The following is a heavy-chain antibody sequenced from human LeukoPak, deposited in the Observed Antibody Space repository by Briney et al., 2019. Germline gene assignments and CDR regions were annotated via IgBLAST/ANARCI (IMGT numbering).Heavy chain of an antibody. CDR2: VDHTGST. D-gene: IGHD2-15*01. V-gene: IGHV4-59*12. CDR1: DDSITMYY. CDR3: ARGRPTFRGYIVVVVAATRDGNWFDP. Sequence: SETLSLTCSVSDDSITMYYWTWIRQPPGKGLEWIGYVDHTGSTNFNPSLNGRVSISRDTTKNLFSLRLRSVTAADTAVYYCARGRPTFRGYIVVVVAATRDGNWFDPWGQGTLVTVSS. J-gene: IGHJ5*02.